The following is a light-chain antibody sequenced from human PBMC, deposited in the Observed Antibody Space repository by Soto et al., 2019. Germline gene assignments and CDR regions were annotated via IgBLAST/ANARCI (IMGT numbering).Light chain of an antibody. CDR2: GAS. J-gene: IGKJ4*01. Sequence: EIVMTQSPATLSVSPGERATLSCRASQSVSSNLAWYQQKPGQAPRLLIYGASTRATGIPARFSGSGSGTEFTLTISRLQSEDFAVYYCQQYNNWPDTFGGGTKVDIK. CDR3: QQYNNWPDT. V-gene: IGKV3-15*01. CDR1: QSVSSN.